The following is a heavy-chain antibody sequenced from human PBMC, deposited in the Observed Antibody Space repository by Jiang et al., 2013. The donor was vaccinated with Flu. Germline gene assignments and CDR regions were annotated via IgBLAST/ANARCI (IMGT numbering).Heavy chain of an antibody. V-gene: IGHV4-39*01. CDR2: IYYSGST. Sequence: LLKPSETLSLTCTVSGGSISSSSYYWGWIRQPPGKGLEWIGSIYYSGSTYYNPSLKSRVTISVDTSKNQFSLKLSSVTAADTAVYYCARHGHYDYVWGSYHLDAFDIWGQGTMVTVSS. CDR1: GGSISSSSYY. D-gene: IGHD3-16*02. CDR3: ARHGHYDYVWGSYHLDAFDI. J-gene: IGHJ3*02.